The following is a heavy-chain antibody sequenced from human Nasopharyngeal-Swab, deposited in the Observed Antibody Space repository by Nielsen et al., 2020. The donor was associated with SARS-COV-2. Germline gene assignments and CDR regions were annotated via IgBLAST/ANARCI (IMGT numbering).Heavy chain of an antibody. V-gene: IGHV4-31*03. J-gene: IGHJ3*02. CDR3: ARARITMIVVVNAFDI. CDR1: GCSFISFCYY. Sequence: SETLSLTCTFSGCSFISFCYYWSWIRQHPGKGLEWIGYIYYSGSTYFNPSLKSRVTISVDTSKNQFSLKLSSVTAADTAVYYCARARITMIVVVNAFDIWGQGTMVTVSS. D-gene: IGHD3-22*01. CDR2: IYYSGST.